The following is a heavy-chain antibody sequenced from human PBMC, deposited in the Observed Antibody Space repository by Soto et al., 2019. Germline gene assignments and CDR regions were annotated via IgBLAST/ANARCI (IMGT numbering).Heavy chain of an antibody. V-gene: IGHV1-8*01. D-gene: IGHD5-12*01. CDR3: ARVDGYVVDY. Sequence: QVQLVQSGAEVKKPGASVKVSCKASGYTFISYDINWVRQATGQGLEGMGWMNPNTGDTGSAQKFQGRVTMTRNTSINTANLELSRLSSDDTAVYFCARVDGYVVDYWGQRTLVTVSS. CDR1: GYTFISYD. J-gene: IGHJ4*02. CDR2: MNPNTGDT.